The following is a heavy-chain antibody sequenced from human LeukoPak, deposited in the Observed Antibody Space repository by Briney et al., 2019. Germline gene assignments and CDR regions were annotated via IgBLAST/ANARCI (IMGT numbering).Heavy chain of an antibody. CDR1: GFTFSSYS. V-gene: IGHV3-21*01. D-gene: IGHD2-15*01. CDR2: ISSSSSYI. Sequence: GGSLRLSCAASGFTFSSYSMNWVRQAPGKGLEWVSSISSSSSYIYYADSVEGRFTISRDNAKNSLYLQMNSLRAEDTAVYYCARDRDYCSGGSCYWVPLCYWGQGTLVTVSS. J-gene: IGHJ4*02. CDR3: ARDRDYCSGGSCYWVPLCY.